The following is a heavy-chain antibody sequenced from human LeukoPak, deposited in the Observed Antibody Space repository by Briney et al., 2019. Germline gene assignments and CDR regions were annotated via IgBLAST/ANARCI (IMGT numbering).Heavy chain of an antibody. J-gene: IGHJ5*02. V-gene: IGHV4-34*01. Sequence: TASETLSLTCAVYGGSFSGYYWSWIRQPPGKGLEWIGEINHSGSTNYNPSLKSRVTISVDTSKNQFSLKLSSVTAADTAVYYCARGRNYGGNRFAQIEFDPWGQGTLVTVSS. CDR1: GGSFSGYY. CDR2: INHSGST. D-gene: IGHD4-23*01. CDR3: ARGRNYGGNRFAQIEFDP.